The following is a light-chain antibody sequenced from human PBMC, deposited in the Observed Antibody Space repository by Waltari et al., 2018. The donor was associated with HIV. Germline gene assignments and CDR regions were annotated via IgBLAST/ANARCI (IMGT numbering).Light chain of an antibody. J-gene: IGKJ4*01. CDR1: QTVNTY. Sequence: PGESATLFCRASQTVNTYLAWYQQKPGQAPSLVIYDASTRATGVPARFSGSGSGTDFTLTISSLEPDDVAVYYCQQRTDSITFGGGTKVEIK. CDR2: DAS. CDR3: QQRTDSIT. V-gene: IGKV3-11*01.